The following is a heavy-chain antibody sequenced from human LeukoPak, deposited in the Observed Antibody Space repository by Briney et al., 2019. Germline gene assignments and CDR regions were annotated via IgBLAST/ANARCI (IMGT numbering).Heavy chain of an antibody. J-gene: IGHJ4*02. Sequence: PGGSLRLSCAASGFTFSSYGMHWVRQAPGKGLEWVAFVRYDGCNKYYADSVKGRFTISRDNSKTTLYLQMDSLRAEDTAVYYCAPPVASGFNRNDYWGQGTLVTVSP. D-gene: IGHD3-22*01. CDR1: GFTFSSYG. V-gene: IGHV3-30*02. CDR2: VRYDGCNK. CDR3: APPVASGFNRNDY.